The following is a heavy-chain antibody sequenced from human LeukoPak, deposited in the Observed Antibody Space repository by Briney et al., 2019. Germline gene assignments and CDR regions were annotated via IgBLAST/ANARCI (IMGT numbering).Heavy chain of an antibody. J-gene: IGHJ5*02. CDR2: INHSGST. CDR3: ARGKPPAARTPKGHIWFDP. D-gene: IGHD6-6*01. CDR1: GGSFSGYY. Sequence: SETLSLTCAVYGGSFSGYYWSWIRQPPGKGLEWIGEINHSGSTNYNPSLKSRVTISVDTSKNQFSLKLSSVTAADTAVYYCARGKPPAARTPKGHIWFDPWGQGTLVTVSS. V-gene: IGHV4-34*01.